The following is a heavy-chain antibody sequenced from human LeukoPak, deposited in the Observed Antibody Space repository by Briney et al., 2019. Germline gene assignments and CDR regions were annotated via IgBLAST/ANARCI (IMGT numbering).Heavy chain of an antibody. CDR2: IYYSGST. V-gene: IGHV4-59*01. CDR3: ARAPTIYSGYDYENGWFDP. D-gene: IGHD5-12*01. J-gene: IGHJ5*02. CDR1: GGSISSYY. Sequence: SETLSLTCTVSGGSISSYYWSWIRQPPGKGLEWIGYIYYSGSTNHNPSLKSRVITSVDTSKNQFSLKLSSVTAADTAVYYCARAPTIYSGYDYENGWFDPWGQGTLVTVSS.